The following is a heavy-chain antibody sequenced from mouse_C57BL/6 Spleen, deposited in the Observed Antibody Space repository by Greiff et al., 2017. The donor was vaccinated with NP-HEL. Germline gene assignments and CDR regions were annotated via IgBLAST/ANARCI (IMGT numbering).Heavy chain of an antibody. V-gene: IGHV1-82*01. D-gene: IGHD1-1*01. J-gene: IGHJ2*01. CDR3: ARSNYYGSSYREN. CDR1: GYAFSSSW. Sequence: QVQLQQSGPELVKPGASVKISCKASGYAFSSSWMNWVKQRPGKGLEWIGRIYPGDGDTNYNGKFKGKATLTADKSSSTAYMQLSSLTSEDSAVYFCARSNYYGSSYRENWGQGTTLTVSS. CDR2: IYPGDGDT.